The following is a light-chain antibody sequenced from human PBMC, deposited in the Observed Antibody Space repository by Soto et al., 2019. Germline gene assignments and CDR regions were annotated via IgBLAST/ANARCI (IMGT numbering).Light chain of an antibody. CDR3: QQYGSSPPEIT. V-gene: IGKV3-20*01. CDR1: QSVSSSY. J-gene: IGKJ5*01. CDR2: GAS. Sequence: EIVLTQSPGTLSLSPGERATLSCRASQSVSSSYLAWYQQKPGQAPRLLIYGASSRATGIPDRFSGSGSGTDFTLTISRLEPADFAVYYCQQYGSSPPEITFGRGTRLEIK.